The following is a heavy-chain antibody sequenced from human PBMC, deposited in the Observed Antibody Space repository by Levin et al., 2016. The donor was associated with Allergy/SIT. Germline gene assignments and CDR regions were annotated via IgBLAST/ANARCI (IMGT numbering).Heavy chain of an antibody. V-gene: IGHV4-39*01. D-gene: IGHD2-8*01. J-gene: IGHJ6*03. CDR3: ARPNRYYYYMDV. Sequence: RQAPGKGLEWIGSIHYSGSTYYNPSLKSRVTTSVDTSKNQFSLKLRSVTAADTAVYYCARPNRYYYYMDVWGKGTTVTVSS. CDR2: IHYSGST.